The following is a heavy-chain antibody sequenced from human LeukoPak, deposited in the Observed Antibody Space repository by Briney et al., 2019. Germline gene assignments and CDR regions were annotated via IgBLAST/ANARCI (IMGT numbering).Heavy chain of an antibody. CDR2: IIPILGIA. Sequence: ASVKVSCKASGGTFSSYAISWVRQAPGQGLEWMGRIIPILGIANYAQKFQGRVTTTADKSTSTAYMELSSLRSEDTAVYYCASSPAAMTWFDPWGQGTLVTVSS. D-gene: IGHD2-2*01. CDR3: ASSPAAMTWFDP. CDR1: GGTFSSYA. J-gene: IGHJ5*02. V-gene: IGHV1-69*04.